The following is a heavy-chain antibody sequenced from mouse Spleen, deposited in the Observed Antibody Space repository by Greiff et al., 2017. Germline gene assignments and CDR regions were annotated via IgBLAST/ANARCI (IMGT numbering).Heavy chain of an antibody. D-gene: IGHD2-4*01. CDR1: GFTFSDYY. CDR2: ISDGGSYT. Sequence: EVKLVESGGGLVKPGGSLKLSCAASGFTFSDYYMYWVRQTPEKRLEWVATISDGGSYTYYPDSVKGRFTISRDNAKNNLYLQMSSLKSEDTAMYYCARYYDKAMDYWGQGTSVTVSS. CDR3: ARYYDKAMDY. J-gene: IGHJ4*01. V-gene: IGHV5-4*02.